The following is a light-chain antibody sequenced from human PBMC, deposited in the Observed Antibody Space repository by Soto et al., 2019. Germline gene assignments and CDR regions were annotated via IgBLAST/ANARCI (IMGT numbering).Light chain of an antibody. CDR2: GAS. CDR3: QQYHNWPPQYT. V-gene: IGKV3-15*01. Sequence: EIVMTQSPASLSVSPGDEATLSCRASRTVASNLAWYQQKPGQGPRLLIHGASTRAAGVPARFSGSGSGTDFTLTISSLQSEDFAVYYCQQYHNWPPQYTFGQGTKLQIK. J-gene: IGKJ2*01. CDR1: RTVASN.